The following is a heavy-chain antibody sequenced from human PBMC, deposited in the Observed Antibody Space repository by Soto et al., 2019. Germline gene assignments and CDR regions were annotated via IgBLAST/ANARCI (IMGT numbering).Heavy chain of an antibody. Sequence: ASVKVSCKASGYTFTSYGISWVRQAPGQGLEWMGWISAYNGNTNYAQKLQGRVTMTTDTSTSTAYMELRSLRSDDTAVYYFARDLPRIGTTIFGVVSPFDYWGQGTLVTVSS. CDR2: ISAYNGNT. D-gene: IGHD3-3*01. J-gene: IGHJ4*02. CDR3: ARDLPRIGTTIFGVVSPFDY. V-gene: IGHV1-18*01. CDR1: GYTFTSYG.